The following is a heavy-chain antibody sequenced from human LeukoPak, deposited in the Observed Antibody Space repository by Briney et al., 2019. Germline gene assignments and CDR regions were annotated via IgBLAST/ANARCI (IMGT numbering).Heavy chain of an antibody. CDR1: SLSDSS. D-gene: IGHD1-20*01. V-gene: IGHV4-34*01. CDR3: ARGILRYDWTDSDVRAFHYYYYMDV. J-gene: IGHJ6*03. Sequence: SETLSLTCAGYSLSDSSVTWVRPPPGEGREWIRGISQSGNTNYSPSLKSRLTMSIDTSKSQISLNLSSATTADTAVYFCARGILRYDWTDSDVRAFHYYYYMDVWGPGVTVIVSS. CDR2: ISQSGNT.